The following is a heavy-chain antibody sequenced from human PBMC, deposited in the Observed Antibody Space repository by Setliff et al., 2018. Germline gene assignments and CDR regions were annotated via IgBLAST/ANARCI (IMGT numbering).Heavy chain of an antibody. D-gene: IGHD3-3*01. CDR3: ARMSGFQYIDV. V-gene: IGHV4-61*09. Sequence: GFRQPAGKELEWIGQIYTSWSTNXXPSLKSRVTISLDTSKNQFPXTXTSVTAEDXXXYYCARMSGFQYIDVWDKGTTVTVSS. CDR2: IYTSWST. J-gene: IGHJ6*03.